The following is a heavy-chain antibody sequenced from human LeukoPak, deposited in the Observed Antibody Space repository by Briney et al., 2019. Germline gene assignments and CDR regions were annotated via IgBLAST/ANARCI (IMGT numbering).Heavy chain of an antibody. J-gene: IGHJ4*02. CDR3: ARRFYNASSFDY. Sequence: PSETLSLACTVSGASISSNTYYWGWIHQPPGKGLESLVIYYSGGTYYNPSLKSRVTISVDTSKNQFSLKLSSVTAADSAVYFCARRFYNASSFDYWGQGTLVTVSS. V-gene: IGHV4-39*01. D-gene: IGHD3-10*01. CDR2: IYYSGGT. CDR1: GASISSNTYY.